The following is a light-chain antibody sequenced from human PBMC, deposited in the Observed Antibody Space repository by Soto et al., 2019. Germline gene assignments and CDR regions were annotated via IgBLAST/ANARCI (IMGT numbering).Light chain of an antibody. CDR2: DVS. J-gene: IGLJ3*02. Sequence: QSALTQPASVSGSPGQSITISCTGTSSDVGGYNYVSWYQQHPGKAPKLMIYDVSNRPSGVSNRFYGSKSGNTDSRTISGLQAEYEADYYCSSYTSSSTLEFGGGTKVTVL. CDR1: SSDVGGYNY. V-gene: IGLV2-14*01. CDR3: SSYTSSSTLE.